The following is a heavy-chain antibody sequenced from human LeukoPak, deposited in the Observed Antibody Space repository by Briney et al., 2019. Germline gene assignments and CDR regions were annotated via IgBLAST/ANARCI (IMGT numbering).Heavy chain of an antibody. J-gene: IGHJ4*02. CDR2: ISGSGGST. V-gene: IGHV3-23*01. CDR1: GFTFSSYA. CDR3: AKDMGAGVYYDSSGNFDY. D-gene: IGHD3-22*01. Sequence: GGSLRLFCAASGFTFSSYAMSWVRQAPGKGLEWVSAISGSGGSTYYADSVKGRFTISRDNAKNSLYLQMNSLRAEDTALYYCAKDMGAGVYYDSSGNFDYWGQGTLVTVSS.